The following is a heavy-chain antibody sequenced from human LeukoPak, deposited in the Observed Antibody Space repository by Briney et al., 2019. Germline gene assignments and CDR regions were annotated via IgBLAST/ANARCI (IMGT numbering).Heavy chain of an antibody. CDR3: AAGLNWFDP. Sequence: KPGGSLRLSCAASGFNFNNYWMSWLRQAPGKGLEWVANIKQDGSEKYYVDSVKGRFTISRDNAKNSLYLQMNSLRAEDTAVYYCAAGLNWFDPWGQGTLVTVSS. CDR2: IKQDGSEK. CDR1: GFNFNNYW. J-gene: IGHJ5*02. V-gene: IGHV3-7*01.